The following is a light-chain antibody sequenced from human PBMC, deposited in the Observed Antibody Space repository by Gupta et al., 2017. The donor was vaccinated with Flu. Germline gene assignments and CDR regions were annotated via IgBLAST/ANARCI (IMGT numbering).Light chain of an antibody. Sequence: SYVLAQAPSVSVAPGPTARITCGGNNIGSKSVHWYQQKPGQAPVLVLFDDSDRPSGIPERFSGSNSGNTATLTVSRVEAGDEADYYCQVWDSSSDHAVFGTGTKVTVL. CDR2: DDS. CDR3: QVWDSSSDHAV. CDR1: NIGSKS. J-gene: IGLJ1*01. V-gene: IGLV3-21*02.